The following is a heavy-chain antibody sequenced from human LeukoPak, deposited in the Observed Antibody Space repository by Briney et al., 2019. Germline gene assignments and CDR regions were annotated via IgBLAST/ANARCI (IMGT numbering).Heavy chain of an antibody. J-gene: IGHJ3*02. V-gene: IGHV4-39*07. CDR1: GGSISSGTYY. CDR2: INYSGST. D-gene: IGHD1-14*01. Sequence: SETLSLTCSVSGGSISSGTYYWAWLRQPPGKGLEWIGCINYSGSTYYKSSLKSRFTISVDTSRNRFSLKMTSVTAADSAVYFCARELPADGFDIWGQGTTVTVSS. CDR3: ARELPADGFDI.